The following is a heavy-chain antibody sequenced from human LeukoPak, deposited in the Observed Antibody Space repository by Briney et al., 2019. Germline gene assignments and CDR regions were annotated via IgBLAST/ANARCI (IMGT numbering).Heavy chain of an antibody. CDR1: GYIFSNYA. CDR3: AGGTGPPDF. CDR2: ISYDASIK. Sequence: GTSLRLSCAGSGYIFSNYAMHWVRQAPDKGLEWVAVISYDASIKYYADSVKGRFSISRDNSRNTMYLQMNSLRAEDTAVYYCAGGTGPPDFWGQGTLVTVSS. D-gene: IGHD6-25*01. J-gene: IGHJ4*02. V-gene: IGHV3-30-3*01.